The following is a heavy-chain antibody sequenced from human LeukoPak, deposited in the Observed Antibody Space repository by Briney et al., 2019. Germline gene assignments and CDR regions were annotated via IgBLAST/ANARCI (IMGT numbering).Heavy chain of an antibody. CDR1: GGSISSYY. J-gene: IGHJ6*03. Sequence: PSETLSLTCTVSGGSISSYYWSWIRQPPGKGLEWIGYIYYSGSTNYNPSLKSRVTISVDTSKNQFSLKLSSVTAADTAVYYCASANYYYYYYMDVWGKGTTVTVSS. CDR3: ASANYYYYYYMDV. V-gene: IGHV4-59*13. CDR2: IYYSGST.